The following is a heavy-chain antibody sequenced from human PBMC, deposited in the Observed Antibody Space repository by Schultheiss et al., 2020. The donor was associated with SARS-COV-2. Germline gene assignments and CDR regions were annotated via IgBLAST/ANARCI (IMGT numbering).Heavy chain of an antibody. Sequence: VKVSCKASGYTFTGYYMHWVRQAPGQGLEWMGWINPNSGGTNYAQKFQGRVTMTRDTSISTAYMELSRLRSDDTAVYYCASSDTAMIFYGMDVWGQGTTVTVSS. V-gene: IGHV1-2*02. CDR3: ASSDTAMIFYGMDV. CDR1: GYTFTGYY. J-gene: IGHJ6*02. CDR2: INPNSGGT. D-gene: IGHD5-18*01.